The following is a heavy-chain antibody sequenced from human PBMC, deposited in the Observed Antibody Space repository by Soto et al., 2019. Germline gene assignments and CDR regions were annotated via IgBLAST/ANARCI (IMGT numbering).Heavy chain of an antibody. D-gene: IGHD3-10*01. Sequence: SKTLSLTCTVSGGSISSSSYYWGWIRQPPGKGLEWIGSIYYSGSTYYNPSLKSRVTISVDTSKNQFSLKLSPVTAADTAVYYCASKITMVRGVVRQDGMDVWGQGTTVTVSS. J-gene: IGHJ6*02. V-gene: IGHV4-39*01. CDR3: ASKITMVRGVVRQDGMDV. CDR2: IYYSGST. CDR1: GGSISSSSYY.